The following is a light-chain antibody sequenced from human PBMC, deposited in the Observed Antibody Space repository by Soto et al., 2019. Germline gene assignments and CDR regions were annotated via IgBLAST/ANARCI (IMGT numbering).Light chain of an antibody. V-gene: IGKV2-28*01. Sequence: DVVVTQSPLSLPVTPGEPASISCRSSQSLLHINGYNYLDWYLQKPGQSPHLXIYLASNRASGVPDRFSGSGSRTDFTLKLSRVEAEDVGVYYCMQALQTPITFGQGTRLEIK. CDR3: MQALQTPIT. CDR2: LAS. J-gene: IGKJ5*01. CDR1: QSLLHINGYNY.